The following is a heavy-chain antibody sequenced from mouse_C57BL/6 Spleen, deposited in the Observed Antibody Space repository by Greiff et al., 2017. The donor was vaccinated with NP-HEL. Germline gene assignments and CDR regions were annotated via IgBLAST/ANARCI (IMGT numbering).Heavy chain of an antibody. V-gene: IGHV5-4*03. CDR3: ARSGGNPFAY. CDR2: ISDGGSYT. J-gene: IGHJ3*01. CDR1: GFTFSSYA. Sequence: EVKLMESGGGLVKPGGSLKLSCAASGFTFSSYAMSWVRQTPEKRLEWVATISDGGSYTYYPDNVKGRFTISRDNAKNNLYLQMSHLKSEDTAMYYCARSGGNPFAYWGQGTLVTVSA. D-gene: IGHD2-1*01.